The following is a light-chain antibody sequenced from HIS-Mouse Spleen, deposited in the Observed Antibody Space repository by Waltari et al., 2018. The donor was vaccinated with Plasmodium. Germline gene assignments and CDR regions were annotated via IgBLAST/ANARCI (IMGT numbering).Light chain of an antibody. CDR3: QSADSSGTPNWV. CDR2: KDS. J-gene: IGLJ3*02. V-gene: IGLV3-25*03. CDR1: ALPKQS. Sequence: SYELTQPPSVSVSAAQTARGTCAGDALPKQSDYWYKQKPGQAPVLVIYKDSERPSGIPERFSGSSSGTTVTLTISGVQAEDEADYYCQSADSSGTPNWVFGGGTKLTVL.